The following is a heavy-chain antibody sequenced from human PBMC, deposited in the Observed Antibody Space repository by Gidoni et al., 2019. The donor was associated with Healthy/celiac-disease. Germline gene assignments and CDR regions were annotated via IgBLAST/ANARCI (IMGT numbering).Heavy chain of an antibody. CDR2: ISSSSSYI. V-gene: IGHV3-21*01. Sequence: EVQLVESGGGLVKPGGSLRLSCAASGFTFSSYSMNWVRQAPGKGLEWVASISSSSSYIYYADSVKGRFTISRDNAKNSLYLQMNSLRAEDTAVYYCARVGREPPRISGWCAFDIWGQGTMVTVSS. J-gene: IGHJ3*02. CDR1: GFTFSSYS. CDR3: ARVGREPPRISGWCAFDI. D-gene: IGHD6-19*01.